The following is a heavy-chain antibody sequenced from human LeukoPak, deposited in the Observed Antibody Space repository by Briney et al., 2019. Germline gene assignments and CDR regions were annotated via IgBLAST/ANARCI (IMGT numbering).Heavy chain of an antibody. D-gene: IGHD6-19*01. Sequence: QPGGSLRLSRTASGFTFGDYAMSWVRQAPGKGLEWVGFIRSKAYGGTTEYAASVKGRFTISRDDSKSIAYLQMNSLKTEDSAVYYCTRDRGSGWYGNDYWGQGTLVTVSS. CDR1: GFTFGDYA. CDR3: TRDRGSGWYGNDY. V-gene: IGHV3-49*04. CDR2: IRSKAYGGTT. J-gene: IGHJ4*02.